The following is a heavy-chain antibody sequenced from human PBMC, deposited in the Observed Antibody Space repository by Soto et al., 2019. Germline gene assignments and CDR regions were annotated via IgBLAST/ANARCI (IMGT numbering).Heavy chain of an antibody. CDR3: ARDTLPNCTNDVCYYDY. V-gene: IGHV1-18*01. CDR2: ISAYNGNT. D-gene: IGHD2-8*01. CDR1: GYTFTSYG. J-gene: IGHJ4*02. Sequence: ASVKVSCKASGYTFTSYGISWVRQAPGQGLEWMGWISAYNGNTNYAQKLQGRVTMTTDTSTSTAYMELRSLRSDDTAVYYCARDTLPNCTNDVCYYDYWGQGTLVTVSS.